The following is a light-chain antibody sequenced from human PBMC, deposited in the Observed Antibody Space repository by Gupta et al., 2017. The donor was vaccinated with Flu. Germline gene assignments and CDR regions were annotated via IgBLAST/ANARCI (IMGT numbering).Light chain of an antibody. CDR3: VSWDDSLNGPV. CDR1: SSNIGGNN. Sequence: RVTISCSGSSSNIGGNNVYWYQQLPATAPKLLIYSNNRRHSGVPDRFSGSKSGTSASLAISGLQAEDEADYYCVSWDDSLNGPVFGGGTKLTVL. V-gene: IGLV1-44*01. J-gene: IGLJ3*02. CDR2: SNN.